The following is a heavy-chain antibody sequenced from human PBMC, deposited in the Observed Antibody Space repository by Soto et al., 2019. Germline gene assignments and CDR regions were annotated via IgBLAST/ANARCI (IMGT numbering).Heavy chain of an antibody. CDR1: GFTFSNYA. CDR3: VKGGYCGGGSCYPNWFAP. D-gene: IGHD2-15*01. CDR2: ISNNGGST. Sequence: GGSLRLSCSASGFTFSNYAMHWVRQAPGKGLDYVSTISNNGGSTYYADSVKGRFTISRDNSKNTLYLQMSSLRPEDTAVYYCVKGGYCGGGSCYPNWFAPWGQGTLVTVSS. J-gene: IGHJ5*02. V-gene: IGHV3-64D*06.